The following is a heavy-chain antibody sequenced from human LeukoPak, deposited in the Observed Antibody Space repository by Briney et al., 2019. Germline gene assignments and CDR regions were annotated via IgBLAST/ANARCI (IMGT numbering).Heavy chain of an antibody. D-gene: IGHD3-10*01. CDR3: AKGHYYGSGSLDY. Sequence: PGGPLRLSCAASGFTFSNAWMNWVRQAPGKGLEWVSAIGGRDGSTYYADSVKGRFTISRDNSKNTLYVQMNSLRAEDTAVYYCAKGHYYGSGSLDYWGQGTLVTVSS. CDR2: IGGRDGST. CDR1: GFTFSNAW. J-gene: IGHJ4*02. V-gene: IGHV3-23*01.